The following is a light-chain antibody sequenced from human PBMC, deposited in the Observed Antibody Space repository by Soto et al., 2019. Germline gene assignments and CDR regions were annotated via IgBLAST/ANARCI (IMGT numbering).Light chain of an antibody. CDR2: DAS. CDR3: QQLKSYPLT. CDR1: QRISSNS. Sequence: EIVLTQSPGTLSLSPGERATLSCRASQRISSNSLAWYQQKPGQAPRLLIYDASNRATGIPDRFSGSGSGTDFTLTISSLQPEDFATYYCQQLKSYPLTFGGGTKVDIK. J-gene: IGKJ4*01. V-gene: IGKV3D-20*02.